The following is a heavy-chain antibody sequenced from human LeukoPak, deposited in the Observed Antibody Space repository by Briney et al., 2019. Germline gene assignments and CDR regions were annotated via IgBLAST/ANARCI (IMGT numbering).Heavy chain of an antibody. CDR3: ARSPGIAAPDAFDI. CDR1: GYTYTGYY. V-gene: IGHV1-2*06. D-gene: IGHD6-13*01. CDR2: INPNTGGT. Sequence: ASVKVSCKASGYTYTGYYMHWVRQAPGQGLEWMGRINPNTGGTNYAQKFQGRVTMTRDTSISTAYMELRRLRSEDTAVYYCARSPGIAAPDAFDIWGQGTMVTVSS. J-gene: IGHJ3*02.